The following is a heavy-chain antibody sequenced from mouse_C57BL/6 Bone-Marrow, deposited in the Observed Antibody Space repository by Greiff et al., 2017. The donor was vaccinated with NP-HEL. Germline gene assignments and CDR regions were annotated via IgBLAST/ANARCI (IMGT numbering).Heavy chain of an antibody. V-gene: IGHV1-81*01. CDR1: GYTFTSYG. Sequence: VQGVESGAELARPGASVKLSCKASGYTFTSYGISWVKQRTGQGLEWIGEIYPRSGNTYYNEKFKGKATLTADKSSSTAYMELRSLTSEDSAVYFCAKRGYGSGAWFAYWGQGTLVTVSA. CDR2: IYPRSGNT. D-gene: IGHD1-1*01. J-gene: IGHJ3*01. CDR3: AKRGYGSGAWFAY.